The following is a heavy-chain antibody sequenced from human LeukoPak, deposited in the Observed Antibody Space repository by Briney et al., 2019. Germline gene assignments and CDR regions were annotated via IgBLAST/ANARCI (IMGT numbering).Heavy chain of an antibody. J-gene: IGHJ3*02. CDR3: ARDGRIAARARDAFDI. CDR1: GGSISSYY. D-gene: IGHD6-6*01. Sequence: SETLSLTCTVSGGSISSYYWSWIRQPPGKGLEWIGYIYYSGSTNYNPSLKSRVTMSVDTSKNQFSLKLSSVTAADTAVYYCARDGRIAARARDAFDIWGQGTMVTVSS. V-gene: IGHV4-59*12. CDR2: IYYSGST.